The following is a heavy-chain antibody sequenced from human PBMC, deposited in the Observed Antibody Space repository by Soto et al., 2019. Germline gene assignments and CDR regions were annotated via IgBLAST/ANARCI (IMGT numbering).Heavy chain of an antibody. D-gene: IGHD6-19*01. CDR3: ARDQISGSAFDI. Sequence: QVQLQESGPGLVKPSGTLSLTCAVSGGSISTTNWWSWVRQTPGKGLEWIGEIYHSESTNYNPSLKSRVTMSVDKSKNQFSLKLSSVTAADTAVYYCARDQISGSAFDIWGQGQWSPSLQ. J-gene: IGHJ3*02. CDR2: IYHSEST. V-gene: IGHV4-4*02. CDR1: GGSISTTNW.